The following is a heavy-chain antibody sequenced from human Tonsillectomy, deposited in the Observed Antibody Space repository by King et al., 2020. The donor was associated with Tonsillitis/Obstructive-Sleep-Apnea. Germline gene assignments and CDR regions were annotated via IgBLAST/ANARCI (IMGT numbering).Heavy chain of an antibody. D-gene: IGHD3-10*01. CDR1: DGSISSSTYY. V-gene: IGHV4-39*01. CDR3: ARQRGLGLFFDY. CDR2: IYYSGIT. Sequence: VQLQESGPGLVKPSETLSLTCTVSDGSISSSTYYWGWIRQPPGKGLEWIGTIYYSGITYYNPSLKSRVTISVDTSKNQFSLKLSFVTAADTAVYYCARQRGLGLFFDYWGQGTLVTVSS. J-gene: IGHJ4*02.